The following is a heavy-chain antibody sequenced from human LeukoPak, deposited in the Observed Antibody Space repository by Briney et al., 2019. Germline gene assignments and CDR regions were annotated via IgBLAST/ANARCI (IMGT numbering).Heavy chain of an antibody. J-gene: IGHJ5*02. D-gene: IGHD2-2*01. Sequence: ASVKVSCKASGYTFTSYYMHWVRQAPGQGLEWMGIINPSGGSTSYAQKFQGRVTMTRDTSTSTVYMELSSLRSEDTAVYYCARDRGYCSSTSCYANNWFDPWGQGTLVTVSS. CDR3: ARDRGYCSSTSCYANNWFDP. CDR2: INPSGGST. CDR1: GYTFTSYY. V-gene: IGHV1-46*01.